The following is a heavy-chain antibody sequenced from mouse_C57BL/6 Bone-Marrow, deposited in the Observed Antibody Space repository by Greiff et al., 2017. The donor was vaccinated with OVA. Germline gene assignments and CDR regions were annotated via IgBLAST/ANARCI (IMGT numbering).Heavy chain of an antibody. Sequence: LQQSSPSLFPPRSSFPLSFTSSFSPFPSSPLPFFPQLHLNILYWIVYINPNNCGTSYNQKFKGKATLTVNKSSSTAYMELHSLTSEDSAVYYCARSSGYGFAYWGQGTLVTVSA. J-gene: IGHJ3*01. CDR1: FSPFPSSP. CDR2: INPNNCGT. D-gene: IGHD3-2*02. CDR3: ARSSGYGFAY. V-gene: IGHV1-22*01.